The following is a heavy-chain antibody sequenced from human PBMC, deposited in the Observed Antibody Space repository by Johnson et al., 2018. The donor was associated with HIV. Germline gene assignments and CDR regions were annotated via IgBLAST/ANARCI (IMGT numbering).Heavy chain of an antibody. V-gene: IGHV3-49*04. Sequence: VQLVESGVGLVQPGRSLRLSCTAVGFTFGDYAMSWVRQAPGRGLEWVSFIRSRAYGGTTDYAGPVIGRFTISRDDSKNTLYLQMNSLKTEDTAMYYCTSAGGVGILGALDACDIWGQGTMVTVAS. J-gene: IGHJ3*02. CDR2: IRSRAYGGTT. CDR1: GFTFGDYA. CDR3: TSAGGVGILGALDACDI. D-gene: IGHD1-26*01.